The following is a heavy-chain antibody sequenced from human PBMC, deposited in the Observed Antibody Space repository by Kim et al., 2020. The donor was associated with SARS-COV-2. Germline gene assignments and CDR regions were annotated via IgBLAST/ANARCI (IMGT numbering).Heavy chain of an antibody. D-gene: IGHD3-3*01. CDR3: ARTEDYDFWSGYYA. J-gene: IGHJ5*02. Sequence: ADSVKGRFTISRYNSKNTLYLQMNSLRAEDTAVYYCARTEDYDFWSGYYAWGQGTLVTVSS. V-gene: IGHV3-66*01.